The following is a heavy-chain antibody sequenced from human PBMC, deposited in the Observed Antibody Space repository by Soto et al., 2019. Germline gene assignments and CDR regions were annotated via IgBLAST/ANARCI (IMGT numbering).Heavy chain of an antibody. J-gene: IGHJ4*02. CDR2: IDYRGST. Sequence: QVQLQESGPGLVKPSETLSLTCTVSGASVSGDTTYWTCIRQPPGKGREWIGYIDYRGSTIYSPTLKSRVTISVDTSNNQFSLKLSSVTAADTAVYYCASAHLWIRLLAYWGQGTLVTVSS. D-gene: IGHD3-3*01. CDR1: GASVSGDTTY. CDR3: ASAHLWIRLLAY. V-gene: IGHV4-61*01.